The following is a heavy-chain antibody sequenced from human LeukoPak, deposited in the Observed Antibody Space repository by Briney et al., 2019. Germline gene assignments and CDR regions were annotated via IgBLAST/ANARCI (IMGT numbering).Heavy chain of an antibody. J-gene: IGHJ3*02. D-gene: IGHD3-22*01. CDR2: ISGNGGST. CDR3: AKRYYYDSSGYADAFDI. V-gene: IGHV3-23*01. CDR1: GFTFSSYA. Sequence: GGSLRLSCAASGFTFSSYAMSWVRQAPGKGLEWFSGISGNGGSTYHADSVKGRFTISRDNSENTLYLQMNSLRAEDTAVYYCAKRYYYDSSGYADAFDIWGQGTMVTVSS.